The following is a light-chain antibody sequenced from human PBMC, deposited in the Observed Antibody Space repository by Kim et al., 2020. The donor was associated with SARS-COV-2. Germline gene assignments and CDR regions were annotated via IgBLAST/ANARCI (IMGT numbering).Light chain of an antibody. CDR3: QKYNSAPWT. CDR2: AAA. J-gene: IGKJ1*01. CDR1: QDIANS. V-gene: IGKV1-27*01. Sequence: ASIGDRVTITCRASQDIANSLAWYQQKPGKVPQVLIYAAATLQAGVPSRFSGSGSGTEFTLTIGSLQTEDVATYYCQKYNSAPWTFGPGTKVDIK.